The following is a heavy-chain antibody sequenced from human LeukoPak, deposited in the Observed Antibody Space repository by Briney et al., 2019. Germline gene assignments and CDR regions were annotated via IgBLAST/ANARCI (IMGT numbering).Heavy chain of an antibody. CDR2: IYYSGST. CDR3: ARWRSGSCSD. CDR1: GGSISSYY. V-gene: IGHV4-59*01. J-gene: IGHJ4*02. Sequence: PSETLSLTCTVSGGSISSYYWSWIRQPPGKGLEWIGYIYYSGSTNYNPSLKSRVTISVDTSKNQFSLKLSSVTAADTAVYYCARWRSGSCSDWGQGTLVTVSS. D-gene: IGHD2-15*01.